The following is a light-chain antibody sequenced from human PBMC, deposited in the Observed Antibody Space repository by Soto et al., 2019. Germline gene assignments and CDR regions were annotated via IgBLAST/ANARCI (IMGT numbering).Light chain of an antibody. J-gene: IGKJ5*01. CDR3: QQYDSYSPIT. V-gene: IGKV1-5*03. Sequence: DIQMTQSPSTLSASVGDRVTITCRASQTINNWLAWYQQKAGKAPKLLIYQASILQSEVPSRFSGSGSGTEFTLTISSLQPDDFATYYCQQYDSYSPITFGQGTRL. CDR2: QAS. CDR1: QTINNW.